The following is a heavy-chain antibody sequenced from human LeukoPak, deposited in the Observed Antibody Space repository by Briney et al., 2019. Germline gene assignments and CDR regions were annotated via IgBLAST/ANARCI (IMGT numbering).Heavy chain of an antibody. CDR3: ARDYYSSGWYERGFDF. CDR2: ISSSSGSI. Sequence: GGSLRLSCEASGFTFFSYNMNWVRQAPGRGLEWVSSISSSSGSIYYADSVKGRFTISRDNAKNSLYLQMNSLRAEDTAVYYCARDYYSSGWYERGFDFWGQGTVVTVSS. V-gene: IGHV3-21*01. CDR1: GFTFFSYN. J-gene: IGHJ4*02. D-gene: IGHD6-19*01.